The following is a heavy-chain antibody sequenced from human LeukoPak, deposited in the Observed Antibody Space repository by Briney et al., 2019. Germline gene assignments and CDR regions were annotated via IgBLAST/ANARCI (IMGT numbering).Heavy chain of an antibody. Sequence: PSETLSRTCAVYGGSFSGYYWTWVRQPPGKGLEWIGEINHKGATNYNPSLKSRVTISLDTSKNQFSLKLSSVTAADTAVYYCARGPHFYGSGSYEYSYYYYYYGMDVWGKGTAVTVSS. J-gene: IGHJ6*04. CDR1: GGSFSGYY. V-gene: IGHV4-34*01. CDR2: INHKGAT. D-gene: IGHD3-10*01. CDR3: ARGPHFYGSGSYEYSYYYYYYGMDV.